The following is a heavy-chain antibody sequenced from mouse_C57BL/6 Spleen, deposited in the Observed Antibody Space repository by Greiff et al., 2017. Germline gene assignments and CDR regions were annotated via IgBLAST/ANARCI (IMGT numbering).Heavy chain of an antibody. J-gene: IGHJ2*01. Sequence: QVQLQQPGAELVMPGASVKLSCKASGYTFTSYWMHWVKQRPGQGLEWIGEIDPSDSYTNDNQKFKGKSTLTVDKSSSTAYMQLSSLTAEDSAVYYCARRYYGSSYFDYWGQGTTLTVSS. CDR2: IDPSDSYT. CDR1: GYTFTSYW. CDR3: ARRYYGSSYFDY. D-gene: IGHD1-1*01. V-gene: IGHV1-69*01.